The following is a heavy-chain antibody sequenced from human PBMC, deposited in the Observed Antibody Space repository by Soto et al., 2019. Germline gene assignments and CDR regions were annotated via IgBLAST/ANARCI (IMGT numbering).Heavy chain of an antibody. D-gene: IGHD1-1*01. CDR2: ISYDGSNK. CDR1: GFTFSSYA. CDR3: ATTLGQVYYYYGMDV. V-gene: IGHV3-30-3*01. J-gene: IGHJ6*02. Sequence: QVQLVESGGGVVQPGRSLRLSCAASGFTFSSYAMHWVRQAPRKGLEWVAVISYDGSNKYYADSVKGRFTISRDNSKNTLYLQMNSLRAEDTAVYYCATTLGQVYYYYGMDVWGQGTTVTVSS.